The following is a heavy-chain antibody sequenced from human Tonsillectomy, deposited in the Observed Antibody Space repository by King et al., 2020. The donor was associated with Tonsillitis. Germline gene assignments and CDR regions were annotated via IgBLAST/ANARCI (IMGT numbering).Heavy chain of an antibody. V-gene: IGHV3-53*01. Sequence: VQLVESGGGLIQPGGSLRLSCAASGFTVSSNYMNWVRQAPGKGLEWVSIIYSVGSTYYADPVNGRFTISIDNSKNTLYLQMNSLRAEDTAVYYCAREVAAAGFLWDWGQGTLVTVSP. CDR3: AREVAAAGFLWD. CDR2: IYSVGST. D-gene: IGHD6-13*01. J-gene: IGHJ4*02. CDR1: GFTVSSNY.